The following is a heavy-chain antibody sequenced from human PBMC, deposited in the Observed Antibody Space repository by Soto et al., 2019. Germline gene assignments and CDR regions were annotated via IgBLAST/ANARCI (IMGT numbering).Heavy chain of an antibody. CDR1: GFAFQTYT. D-gene: IGHD2-8*01. V-gene: IGHV3-21*01. Sequence: GGSLRLSCAASGFAFQTYTMEWLRQPPGKGLEWVSSITISGNYIYYADSVKGRFTISRDNGRNSVYPQMNSLRAEDTAVYYCAKVGVLRTNFRWFDLWGQGTLVTVSS. CDR2: ITISGNYI. CDR3: AKVGVLRTNFRWFDL. J-gene: IGHJ5*02.